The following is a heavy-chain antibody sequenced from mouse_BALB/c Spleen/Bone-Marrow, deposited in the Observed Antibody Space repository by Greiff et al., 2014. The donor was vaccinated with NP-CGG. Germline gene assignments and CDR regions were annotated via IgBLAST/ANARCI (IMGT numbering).Heavy chain of an antibody. J-gene: IGHJ4*01. CDR3: TRSDLRRGGYALDY. CDR2: ISPSNGRS. CDR1: GYSFTSYW. D-gene: IGHD2-12*01. V-gene: IGHV1S81*02. Sequence: QVQLQQPRAELVKPGASVKLSCKASGYSFTSYWMHWVKQRPGQGLEWIGEISPSNGRSNYNEKFKSKATLTVDKSSSTAYMQLSGLTSEDSAVYYCTRSDLRRGGYALDYWGLGTSVTVSS.